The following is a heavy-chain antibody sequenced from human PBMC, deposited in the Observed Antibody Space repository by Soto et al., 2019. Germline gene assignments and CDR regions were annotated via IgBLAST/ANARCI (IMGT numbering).Heavy chain of an antibody. CDR1: GFTFSSYG. J-gene: IGHJ6*02. CDR3: ARPLVGDKGNYYGMDV. Sequence: GGSLRLSCAASGFTFSSYGMHWVRQAPGKGLEWVAVIWYDGSNKYYADSVKGRFTISRDNSKNTLYLQMNSLRAEDTAVYYCARPLVGDKGNYYGMDVWGQGTTVTVSS. D-gene: IGHD1-26*01. CDR2: IWYDGSNK. V-gene: IGHV3-33*01.